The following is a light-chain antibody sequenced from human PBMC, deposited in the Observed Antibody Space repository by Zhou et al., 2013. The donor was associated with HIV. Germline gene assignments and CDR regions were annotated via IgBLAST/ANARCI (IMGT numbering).Light chain of an antibody. CDR1: QSISSY. J-gene: IGKJ1*01. CDR3: QEYEDFQWG. V-gene: IGKV1-39*01. CDR2: AAS. Sequence: DIQMTQSPSSLSASVGDRVTITCRASQSISSYLNWYQQKPGKAPKLLIYAASSLQSGVPSRFSGSGSGTEFTLTISSLQPEDFATYYCQEYEDFQWGFGQGTKVEVK.